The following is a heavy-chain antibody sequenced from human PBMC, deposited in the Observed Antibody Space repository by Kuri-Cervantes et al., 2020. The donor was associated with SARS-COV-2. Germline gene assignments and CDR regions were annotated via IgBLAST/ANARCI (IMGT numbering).Heavy chain of an antibody. J-gene: IGHJ2*01. V-gene: IGHV4-4*07. D-gene: IGHD2-2*01. CDR3: ARVRYCSSTSCRLGWYFDL. CDR1: GGSISSYY. CDR2: IYTGGST. Sequence: GSLRLSCTVSGGSISSYYWSWIRQPAGKGLEWIGRIYTGGSTNYNPSLKSRVTMSVDTSKNQFSLKLSSVTAADTAVYYCARVRYCSSTSCRLGWYFDLWGRGTLVTVSS.